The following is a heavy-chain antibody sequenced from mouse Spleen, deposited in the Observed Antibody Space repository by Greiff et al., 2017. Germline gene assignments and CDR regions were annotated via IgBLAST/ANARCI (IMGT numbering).Heavy chain of an antibody. CDR1: GFTFSSYG. D-gene: IGHD2-1*01. CDR2: ISSGGSYT. CDR3: ARLGNYYGRFAY. V-gene: IGHV5-6*02. J-gene: IGHJ3*01. Sequence: DVKLVESGGDLVKPGGSLKLSCAASGFTFSSYGMSWVRQTPDKRLEWVATISSGGSYTYYPDSVKGRFTISRDNAKNTLYLQMSSLKSEDTAMYYCARLGNYYGRFAYWGQGTLVTVSA.